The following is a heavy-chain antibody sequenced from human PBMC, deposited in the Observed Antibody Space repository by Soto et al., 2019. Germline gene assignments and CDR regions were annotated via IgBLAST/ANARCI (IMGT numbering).Heavy chain of an antibody. J-gene: IGHJ3*02. D-gene: IGHD2-15*01. CDR1: GYTFTSYY. CDR3: ARDLPDCSGGSCYNDAFDI. Sequence: GASVKVSCKASGYTFTSYYMHWVRQAPGQGLEWMGIINPSGGSTSYAQKFQGRVTMTRDTSTSTVYMELSSLRSEDTAVYYCARDLPDCSGGSCYNDAFDIWGQGTMVTV. CDR2: INPSGGST. V-gene: IGHV1-46*03.